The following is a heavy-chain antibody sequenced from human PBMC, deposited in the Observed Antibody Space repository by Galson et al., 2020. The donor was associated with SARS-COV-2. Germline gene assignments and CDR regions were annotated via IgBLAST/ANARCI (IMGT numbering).Heavy chain of an antibody. V-gene: IGHV4-59*01. CDR1: GGSLRRNY. CDR2: IYFSGST. D-gene: IGHD3-16*01. Sequence: ASETLSLTCPVSGGSLRRNYWSWIRQSPGKRLEWIGYIYFSGSTRYNPSLMSRVTISGDTSKNQFSLNLNFVSAADTAFYYCARGGSYVRTWFDAWGQGTLVTVST. J-gene: IGHJ5*02. CDR3: ARGGSYVRTWFDA.